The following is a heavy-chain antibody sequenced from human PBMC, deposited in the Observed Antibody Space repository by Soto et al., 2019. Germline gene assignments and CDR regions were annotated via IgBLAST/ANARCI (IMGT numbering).Heavy chain of an antibody. J-gene: IGHJ4*02. D-gene: IGHD2-2*02. CDR1: GYTFTSYD. CDR2: MNPNSGNT. V-gene: IGHV1-8*02. CDR3: ARGTPASPIVVVPAAIRVSVY. Sequence: ASVKVSCKASGYTFTSYDINWVRQATGQGLEWMGWMNPNSGNTGYAQKFQGRVTMTRNTSISTAYMELSSLRSEDTAVYYCARGTPASPIVVVPAAIRVSVYWGQGTLVTVSS.